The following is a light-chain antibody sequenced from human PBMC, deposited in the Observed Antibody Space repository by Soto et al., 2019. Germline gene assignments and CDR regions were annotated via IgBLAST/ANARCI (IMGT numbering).Light chain of an antibody. Sequence: EIVMTQSPATLSVSPGERATLSCRASQSVSSNLAWYQQKPGQAPRLLIYGASTRATGIPARFSGSGSGTEFTLTITSRQSEDFASYYCQHYNNWPPWTFGQGTKVEIK. CDR2: GAS. J-gene: IGKJ1*01. V-gene: IGKV3-15*01. CDR3: QHYNNWPPWT. CDR1: QSVSSN.